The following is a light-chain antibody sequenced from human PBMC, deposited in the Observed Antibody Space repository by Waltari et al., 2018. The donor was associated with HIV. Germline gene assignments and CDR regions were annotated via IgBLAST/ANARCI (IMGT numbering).Light chain of an antibody. Sequence: QSALTQPASVSGFPGQTLNISCTGISTDSRFSQHVSWYQHHPGRVPRLIIYNIDSRPSGISDHCSGSRSGDSASLTISGLQSGDEAHYYCASNRFDYTRVFGGGTKLTVL. V-gene: IGLV2-14*01. J-gene: IGLJ2*01. CDR2: NID. CDR3: ASNRFDYTRV. CDR1: STDSRFSQH.